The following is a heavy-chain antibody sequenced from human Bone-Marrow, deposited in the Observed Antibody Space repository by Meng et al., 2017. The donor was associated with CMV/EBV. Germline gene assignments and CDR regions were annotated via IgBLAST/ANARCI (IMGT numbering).Heavy chain of an antibody. V-gene: IGHV3-30*02. D-gene: IGHD6-19*01. CDR3: ARLEAVAGKAGMDV. CDR2: IRYDGSNK. Sequence: GESLKISCAASGFTFSSYGMHWVRQAPGKGLEWVAFIRYDGSNKYYADSVKGRFTISRDNSKNTLYLQMNSLRAEDTAVYYCARLEAVAGKAGMDVWGQGTTVTVSS. CDR1: GFTFSSYG. J-gene: IGHJ6*02.